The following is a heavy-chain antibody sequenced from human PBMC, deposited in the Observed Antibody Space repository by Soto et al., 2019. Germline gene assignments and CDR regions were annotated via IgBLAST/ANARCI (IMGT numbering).Heavy chain of an antibody. CDR3: TRGGYSYDSSGAFDY. J-gene: IGHJ4*02. CDR2: INGVGKTR. CDR1: GFTFDGYW. V-gene: IGHV3-74*01. Sequence: EVQLVESGGGLVQPGGSLRLSCTASGFTFDGYWMHWVRQGPGKGLVWVSRINGVGKTRDYADSVKGRFTISRDNAKNTLFLQMNSLRADDTAFSYCTRGGYSYDSSGAFDYWGLGTLVTVSS. D-gene: IGHD3-22*01.